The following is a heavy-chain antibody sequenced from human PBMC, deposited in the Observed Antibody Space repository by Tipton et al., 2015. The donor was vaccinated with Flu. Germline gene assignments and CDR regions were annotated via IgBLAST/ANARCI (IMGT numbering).Heavy chain of an antibody. CDR2: IYYSGST. V-gene: IGHV4-39*07. CDR1: GGSITSSTYY. Sequence: LRLSCTVSGGSITSSTYYWGWIRQPPGKGLEWIESIYYSGSTYYNPSLKSRVTTSVDTSRNQFSLKLSSVTAADTAVYYCARAFQGFYDILTGYYHDAFDIWGQGTMVTVSS. D-gene: IGHD3-9*01. J-gene: IGHJ3*02. CDR3: ARAFQGFYDILTGYYHDAFDI.